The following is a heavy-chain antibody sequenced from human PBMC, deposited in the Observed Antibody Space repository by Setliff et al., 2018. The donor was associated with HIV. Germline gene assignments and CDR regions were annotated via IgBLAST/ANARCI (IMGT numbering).Heavy chain of an antibody. D-gene: IGHD3-22*01. J-gene: IGHJ4*02. V-gene: IGHV1-2*02. CDR1: GYTFTGYY. CDR3: ATGRDSSGYYFLADY. Sequence: ASVKVSCKASGYTFTGYYMHWVRQAPGQGLEWMGCINLNTGNTNYAQKFQGRVIVTRDTSISTAYMELSRLRSDDTAIYYCATGRDSSGYYFLADYWGRGTLVTVSS. CDR2: INLNTGNT.